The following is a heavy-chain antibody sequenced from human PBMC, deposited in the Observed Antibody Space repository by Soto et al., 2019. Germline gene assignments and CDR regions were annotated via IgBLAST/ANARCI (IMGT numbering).Heavy chain of an antibody. Sequence: PSETLSLTCAVYGGSFSGYYWSWIRQPPGKGLEWIGEINHSGSTNYNPSLKSRVTISVDTSKNQFSLKLSSVTAADTAVYYCAMVRGHYYYYDMDVWGKGTTVTVSS. J-gene: IGHJ6*03. V-gene: IGHV4-34*01. CDR3: AMVRGHYYYYDMDV. CDR1: GGSFSGYY. CDR2: INHSGST. D-gene: IGHD3-10*01.